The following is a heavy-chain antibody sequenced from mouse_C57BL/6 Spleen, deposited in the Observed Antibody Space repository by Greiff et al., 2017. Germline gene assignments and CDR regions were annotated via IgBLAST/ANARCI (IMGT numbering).Heavy chain of an antibody. CDR1: GFNIKDDY. CDR3: TTYYDGYYGYFDV. Sequence: EVKLMESGAELVRPGASVKLSCTASGFNIKDDYMHWVKQRPEQGLEWIGWIDPENGDTEYASKFQGKATITADTSSNTAYLQLSSLTSEDTAVYYCTTYYDGYYGYFDVWGTGTTVTVSS. V-gene: IGHV14-4*01. D-gene: IGHD2-3*01. CDR2: IDPENGDT. J-gene: IGHJ1*03.